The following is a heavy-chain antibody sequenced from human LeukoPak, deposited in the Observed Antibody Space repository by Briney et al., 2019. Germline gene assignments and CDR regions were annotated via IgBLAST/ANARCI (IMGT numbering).Heavy chain of an antibody. J-gene: IGHJ4*02. CDR2: VSGSGIST. D-gene: IGHD5-24*01. CDR1: GLTFSNYA. Sequence: GGSLRLSCAASGLTFSNYAMSWVRQAPGKGLEWISTVSGSGISTYYADSVKGRFTIPRDNSKNTLSLQMSNLRTEDTAVYYCAKRDAYNWGQGTLVTVSS. CDR3: AKRDAYN. V-gene: IGHV3-23*01.